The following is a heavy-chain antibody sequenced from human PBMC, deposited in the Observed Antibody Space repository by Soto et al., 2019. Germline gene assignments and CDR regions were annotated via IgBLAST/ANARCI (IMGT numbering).Heavy chain of an antibody. V-gene: IGHV4-61*01. CDR1: GGSVTTGSYY. J-gene: IGHJ4*02. Sequence: SETLSLTCTVSGGSVTTGSYYWSWIRQPPGKGLEWIGYIYYSGSTNYNPSLKSRVTISVDTSKNQFSLKLRSVTAADTAVYYCANCRTKVTSDDWGQGTLVTVAS. CDR3: ANCRTKVTSDD. D-gene: IGHD4-17*01. CDR2: IYYSGST.